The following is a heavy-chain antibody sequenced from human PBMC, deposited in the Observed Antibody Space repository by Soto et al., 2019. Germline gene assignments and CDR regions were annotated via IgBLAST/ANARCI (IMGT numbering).Heavy chain of an antibody. D-gene: IGHD6-19*01. V-gene: IGHV5-51*01. Sequence: GESLKISCKGSGYSFTSYWIGWVRQMPGKGLEWMGIIYPGDSDTRYSPSFQGQVTISADKSISTAYLQWSSLKASDTAMYYCARHIAVAGSAPYYYYYYMEVWGKGTTVTVSS. CDR2: IYPGDSDT. CDR1: GYSFTSYW. CDR3: ARHIAVAGSAPYYYYYYMEV. J-gene: IGHJ6*03.